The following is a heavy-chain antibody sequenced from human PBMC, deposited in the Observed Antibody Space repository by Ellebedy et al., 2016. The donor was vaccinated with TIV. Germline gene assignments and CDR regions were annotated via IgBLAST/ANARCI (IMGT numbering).Heavy chain of an antibody. Sequence: AASVKVSCKASGYTFTGYYMHWVRQAPGQGLEWMGWINPNSGGTIYAQKFQGRVTMTRDTSISTAYMELSRLRSDETAVHYCAREGGYYGSGSNKAWSSWGQGTLVTVSS. D-gene: IGHD3-10*01. CDR1: GYTFTGYY. J-gene: IGHJ4*02. V-gene: IGHV1-2*02. CDR2: INPNSGGT. CDR3: AREGGYYGSGSNKAWSS.